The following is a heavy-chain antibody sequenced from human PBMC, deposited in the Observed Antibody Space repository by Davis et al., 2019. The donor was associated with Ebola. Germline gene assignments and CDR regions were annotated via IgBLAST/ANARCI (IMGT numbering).Heavy chain of an antibody. CDR3: AKLGDFGVVTRPLDY. Sequence: GESLKISCAASGFTFSSYSMNWVRQAPGKGLEWVSSISSSSSYIYYADSVKGRFTISRDNAKNSLYLQMNSLRAEDTAVYYCAKLGDFGVVTRPLDYWGQGTLVTVSS. CDR2: ISSSSSYI. V-gene: IGHV3-21*04. J-gene: IGHJ4*02. CDR1: GFTFSSYS. D-gene: IGHD3-3*01.